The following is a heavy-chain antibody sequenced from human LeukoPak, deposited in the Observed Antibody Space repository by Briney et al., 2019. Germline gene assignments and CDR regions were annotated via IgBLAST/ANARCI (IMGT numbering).Heavy chain of an antibody. V-gene: IGHV4-39*01. J-gene: IGHJ4*02. CDR2: IYYSGTT. Sequence: SETLSLTCAVSGDSLSRSYYYWGWIRQPPGKGLEWIGSIYYSGTTNYNPSLKSRVTISVDTSKNQFSLKLSSVTAADTAVYYCARHPLGYCSSTSCRPTVTTGYFDYWGQGTLVTVSS. CDR3: ARHPLGYCSSTSCRPTVTTGYFDY. CDR1: GDSLSRSYYY. D-gene: IGHD2-2*01.